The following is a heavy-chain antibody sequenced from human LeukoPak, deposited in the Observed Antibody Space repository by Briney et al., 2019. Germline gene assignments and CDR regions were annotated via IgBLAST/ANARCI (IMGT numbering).Heavy chain of an antibody. CDR2: IYRGDNA. V-gene: IGHV3-53*01. CDR1: GFTVSSNY. J-gene: IGHJ3*01. D-gene: IGHD3-22*01. CDR3: AREGTYSYDSSGYHDAFDL. Sequence: PGGSLRLSCAASGFTVSSNYMSWVRQAPGKGLEWASVIYRGDNAYYADSVRGRFTISRDSSKNTLYLQMNSLRAEDTAVYYCAREGTYSYDSSGYHDAFDLWGQGTMVTVSS.